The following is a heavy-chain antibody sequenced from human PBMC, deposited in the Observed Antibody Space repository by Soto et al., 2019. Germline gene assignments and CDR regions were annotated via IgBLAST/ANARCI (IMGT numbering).Heavy chain of an antibody. CDR1: GYTLTELS. CDR2: FDPEDGET. J-gene: IGHJ4*02. V-gene: IGHV1-24*01. CDR3: ATGGNYYESSALDY. D-gene: IGHD3-22*01. Sequence: ASVKVPCKVSGYTLTELSMHWVGQAPGKGLEWMGGFDPEDGETIYAQKFQGRVTMTEDTSTDTANMELSSLRSDDTAVYYCATGGNYYESSALDYWGQGTLVTVSS.